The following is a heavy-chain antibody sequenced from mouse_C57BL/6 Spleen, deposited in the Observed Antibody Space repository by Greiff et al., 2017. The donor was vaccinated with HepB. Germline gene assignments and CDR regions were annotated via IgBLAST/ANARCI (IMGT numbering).Heavy chain of an antibody. D-gene: IGHD2-4*01. J-gene: IGHJ3*01. CDR2: IYPRSGNT. V-gene: IGHV1-81*01. CDR1: GYTFTSYG. Sequence: VQLVESGAELARPGASVKLSCKASGYTFTSYGISWVKQRTGQGLEWIGEIYPRSGNTYYNEKFKGKATLTADKSSSTAYMELRSLTSEDSAVYFCARSRDYDGFAYWGQGTLVTVSA. CDR3: ARSRDYDGFAY.